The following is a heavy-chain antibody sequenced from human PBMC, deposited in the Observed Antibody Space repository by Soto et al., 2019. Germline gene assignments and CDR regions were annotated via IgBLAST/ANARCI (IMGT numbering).Heavy chain of an antibody. V-gene: IGHV4-30-4*02. D-gene: IGHD2-2*01. CDR2: LYYSGST. J-gene: IGHJ5*02. CDR3: ASELFSMPNWFDP. CDR1: GGSISSGDYY. Sequence: SETLSLTCTVSGGSISSGDYYWSWIRQPPGKGLEWIGYLYYSGSTYYTPSLKSRGTISVDTSKNQFSLKLSSVTAADTAVYYCASELFSMPNWFDPWGQGTLVTVSS.